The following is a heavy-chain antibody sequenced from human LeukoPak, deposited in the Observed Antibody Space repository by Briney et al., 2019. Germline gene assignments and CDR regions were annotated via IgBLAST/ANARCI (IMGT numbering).Heavy chain of an antibody. CDR3: ARQMGWIQLTDAFDI. D-gene: IGHD5-18*01. V-gene: IGHV4-34*01. CDR2: INHSGST. Sequence: GSLRLSCAASGFTFSNAWMSWVRQPPGKGLEWIGEINHSGSTNYNPSLKSRVTISVDTSKNQFSLKLSSVTAADTSVYYCARQMGWIQLTDAFDIWGQGTMVTVSS. CDR1: GFTFSNAW. J-gene: IGHJ3*02.